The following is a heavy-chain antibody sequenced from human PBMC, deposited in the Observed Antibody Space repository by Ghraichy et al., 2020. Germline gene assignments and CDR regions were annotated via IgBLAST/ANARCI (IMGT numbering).Heavy chain of an antibody. CDR2: IYSDGTT. V-gene: IGHV3-66*01. CDR3: ARDIGSIGWHYFDY. CDR1: GITVSSNY. D-gene: IGHD6-19*01. Sequence: GESLNISCAASGITVSSNYMGWVRQAPGRRLEWVSLIYSDGTTYYADSVKGRFTISRDSSKNTLYLQMNSLRAEDTAVYYCARDIGSIGWHYFDYWGQGALVTVSS. J-gene: IGHJ4*02.